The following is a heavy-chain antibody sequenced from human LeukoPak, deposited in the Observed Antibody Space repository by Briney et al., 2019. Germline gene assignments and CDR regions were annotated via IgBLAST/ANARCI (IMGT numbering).Heavy chain of an antibody. D-gene: IGHD5-18*01. CDR3: ARPKIGYSYVDAFDI. V-gene: IGHV4-38-2*02. CDR2: IYHSGST. Sequence: SETLSLTCTVSGGSISSGYYWGWIRQPPGKGLEWIGSIYHSGSTYYNPSLKSRVTISVDTSKNQFSLKLSSVTAADTAVYYCARPKIGYSYVDAFDIWGQGTMVTVSS. CDR1: GGSISSGYY. J-gene: IGHJ3*02.